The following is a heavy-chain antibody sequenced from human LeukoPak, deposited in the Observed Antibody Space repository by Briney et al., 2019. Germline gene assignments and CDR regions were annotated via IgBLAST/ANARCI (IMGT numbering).Heavy chain of an antibody. V-gene: IGHV1-2*02. J-gene: IGHJ6*03. Sequence: ASVKVSCKASGYTFTSYGISWVRQAPGQGLEWMGWINPNSGGTNYAQKFQGRVTMTRDTSISTAYMELSRLRSDDTAVYYCARGERSDYYYMDVWGKGTTVTVSS. D-gene: IGHD1-26*01. CDR2: INPNSGGT. CDR3: ARGERSDYYYMDV. CDR1: GYTFTSYG.